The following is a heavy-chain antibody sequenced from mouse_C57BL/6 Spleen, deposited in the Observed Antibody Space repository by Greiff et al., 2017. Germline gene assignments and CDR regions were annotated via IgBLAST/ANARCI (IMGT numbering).Heavy chain of an antibody. CDR3: AKHITTVVWYFDV. J-gene: IGHJ1*03. V-gene: IGHV5-6*01. CDR1: GFTFSSYC. Sequence: EVQLLQPGGDLVKPGGSLKLSCAASGFTFSSYCMPWVRQTPNKRLAWVATIRRGGSYTYYPDSVKGRFTISRDNAKNTRYLQMSSLKSEDTAMYYCAKHITTVVWYFDVWGTGTTVTVSS. D-gene: IGHD1-1*01. CDR2: IRRGGSYT.